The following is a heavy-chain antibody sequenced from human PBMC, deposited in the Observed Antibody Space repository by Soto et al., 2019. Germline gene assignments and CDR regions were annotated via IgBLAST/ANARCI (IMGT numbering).Heavy chain of an antibody. CDR1: RFSFSSYG. V-gene: IGHV3-33*01. Sequence: QVRLVESGGGVVQPGRSLRLSCAASRFSFSSYGMHWVRQAPGKGLEWVAVIWHDGSKKYYADSVKGRLIISRDNSKNTLYVQINSLRAEDTAVYFCARGSIVAAEYGMDVWGQGTTVTVS. D-gene: IGHD6-13*01. CDR3: ARGSIVAAEYGMDV. CDR2: IWHDGSKK. J-gene: IGHJ6*02.